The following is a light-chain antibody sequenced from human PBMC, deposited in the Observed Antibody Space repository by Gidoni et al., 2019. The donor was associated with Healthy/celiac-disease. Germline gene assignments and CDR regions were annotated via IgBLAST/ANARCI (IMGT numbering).Light chain of an antibody. CDR2: GNS. Sequence: QSLLTQPPSASRPPAQRVTLSCTGSSSNIGAGYDVHWYQQLPGTAPKLLIYGNSNRPSGVPDRFSGSKSGTSASLAITGRQAEDEADYYCQSYDSSLSGSVFGGGTKLTVL. CDR3: QSYDSSLSGSV. J-gene: IGLJ2*01. V-gene: IGLV1-40*01. CDR1: SSNIGAGYD.